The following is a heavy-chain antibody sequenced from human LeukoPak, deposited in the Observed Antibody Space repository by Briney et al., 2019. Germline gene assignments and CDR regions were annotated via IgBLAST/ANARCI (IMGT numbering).Heavy chain of an antibody. CDR1: GGSFSGYY. Sequence: SETLSLTCAVYGGSFSGYYWSWIRQPPGKGLEWIGEINHSGSTNYNPSLKSRVTISVDTSKNQFSLKLSSVTAADTAVYYCASFTMVRGKGDAFDIWGQGTMVTVSS. V-gene: IGHV4-34*01. CDR2: INHSGST. CDR3: ASFTMVRGKGDAFDI. J-gene: IGHJ3*02. D-gene: IGHD3-10*01.